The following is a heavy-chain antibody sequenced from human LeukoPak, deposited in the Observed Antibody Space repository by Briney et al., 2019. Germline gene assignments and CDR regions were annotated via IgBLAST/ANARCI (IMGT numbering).Heavy chain of an antibody. D-gene: IGHD6-13*01. Sequence: SETLSLTCTVSGGSISSYYWSWIRQPPGKGLEWIGYIYYSGSTNYNPSLKSRVTISVDTSKNQFSLKLSSVTAADTAVYYCARGLDSSSYNVWGQGTTVTVSS. CDR2: IYYSGST. J-gene: IGHJ6*02. CDR3: ARGLDSSSYNV. V-gene: IGHV4-59*01. CDR1: GGSISSYY.